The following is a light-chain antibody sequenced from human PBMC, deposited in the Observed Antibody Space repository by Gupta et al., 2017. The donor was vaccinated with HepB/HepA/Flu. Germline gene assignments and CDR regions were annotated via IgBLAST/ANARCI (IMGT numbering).Light chain of an antibody. V-gene: IGKV3-20*01. J-gene: IGKJ1*01. CDR2: GAS. Sequence: EIVLTQSPGSLSLSPGERATLSCRASQSVSSSYLAWYQQKPGQTPRLLIYGASTRATGIPDRFSGSGSGTDFTLTISRLEPEDFAVYYCQQDDRTPWTFGQGTKVEI. CDR1: QSVSSSY. CDR3: QQDDRTPWT.